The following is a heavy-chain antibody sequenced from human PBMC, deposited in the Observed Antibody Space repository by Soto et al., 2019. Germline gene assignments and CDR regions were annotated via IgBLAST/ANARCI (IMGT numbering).Heavy chain of an antibody. Sequence: QVQLVESGGGVVQPGRSLRLSCAASGFTFSSYGMHWVRQAPGKGLEWVAVIWYDGSNKYYADSVKGRFTISRDNSKKTLYLQMNSLRAEDTAVYYCARDDGDYILDWYFDLWGRGTLVTVSS. V-gene: IGHV3-33*01. D-gene: IGHD4-17*01. CDR2: IWYDGSNK. CDR3: ARDDGDYILDWYFDL. CDR1: GFTFSSYG. J-gene: IGHJ2*01.